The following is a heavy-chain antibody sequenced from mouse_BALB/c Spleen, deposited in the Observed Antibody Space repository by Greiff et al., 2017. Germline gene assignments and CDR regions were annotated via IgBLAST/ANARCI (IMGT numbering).Heavy chain of an antibody. Sequence: LVKTGASVKISCKASGYSFTGYYMHWVKQSHGKSLEWIGYISCYNGATSYNQKFKGKATFTVDTSSSTAYMQFNSLTSEDSAVYYCARGGTTVPHAMDYWGQGTSVTVSS. CDR2: ISCYNGAT. D-gene: IGHD1-1*01. J-gene: IGHJ4*01. CDR3: ARGGTTVPHAMDY. CDR1: GYSFTGYY. V-gene: IGHV1S34*01.